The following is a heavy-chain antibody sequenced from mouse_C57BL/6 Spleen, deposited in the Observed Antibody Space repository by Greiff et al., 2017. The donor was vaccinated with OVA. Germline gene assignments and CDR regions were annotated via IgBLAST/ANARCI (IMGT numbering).Heavy chain of an antibody. D-gene: IGHD2-1*01. CDR2: IYPGSGST. J-gene: IGHJ4*01. CDR1: GYTFTSYW. CDR3: ARYRNGNYGAMDY. V-gene: IGHV1-55*01. Sequence: QVQLQQPGAELVKPGASVKMSCKASGYTFTSYWITWVKQRPGQVLEWIGDIYPGSGSTNYNEKFKSKATLTVDTSSSTAYMQLSSLTSEDSAVYYCARYRNGNYGAMDYWGQGTSVTVSS.